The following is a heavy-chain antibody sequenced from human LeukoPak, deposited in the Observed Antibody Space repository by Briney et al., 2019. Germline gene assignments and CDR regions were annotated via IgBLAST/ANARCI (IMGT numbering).Heavy chain of an antibody. CDR3: ARGWSYADY. CDR1: GDSIGSYY. V-gene: IGHV4-4*07. Sequence: SETLSLTCTVSGDSIGSYYWSWIRQPAGKGLQWIGRVYTSGSTMCNPSLKSRVTMSVDTSKNQFSLKLRSVTAADTAVYYCARGWSYADYWGQGTLVTVSS. D-gene: IGHD3-16*01. CDR2: VYTSGST. J-gene: IGHJ4*02.